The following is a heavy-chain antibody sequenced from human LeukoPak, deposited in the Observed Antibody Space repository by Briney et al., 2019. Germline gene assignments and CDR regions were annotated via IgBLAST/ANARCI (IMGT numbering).Heavy chain of an antibody. CDR3: ARDGSGSYYKSYYGMDV. CDR1: TFTFSSYW. J-gene: IGHJ6*02. D-gene: IGHD3-10*01. V-gene: IGHV3-7*03. CDR2: VKQDGSEK. Sequence: GGFLRLSCAASTFTFSSYWMTWVRQAPGKGLEWVANVKQDGSEKYYVDSVKGRFTISRDNAKNSLYLQMNSLRAEDTAVYYCARDGSGSYYKSYYGMDVWGQGTTVTVSS.